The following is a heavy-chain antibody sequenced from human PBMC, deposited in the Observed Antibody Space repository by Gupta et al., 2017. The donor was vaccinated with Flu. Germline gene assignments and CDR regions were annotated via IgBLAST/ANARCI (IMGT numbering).Heavy chain of an antibody. Sequence: QVQLPESGPGLVKPSATLSLTCTVSGGSISSYYWSWIRQPPGKGLEWIGYIYYSGSTNYNPSLKSRVTISVDTSKNQFSLKLSSVTAADTAVYYCARVSHLPYSSGWYYFDYWGQGTLVTVSS. J-gene: IGHJ4*02. CDR3: ARVSHLPYSSGWYYFDY. D-gene: IGHD6-19*01. CDR1: GGSISSYY. V-gene: IGHV4-59*01. CDR2: IYYSGST.